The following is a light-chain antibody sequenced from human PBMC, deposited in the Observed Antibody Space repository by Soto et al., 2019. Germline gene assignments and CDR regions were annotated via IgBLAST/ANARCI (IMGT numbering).Light chain of an antibody. CDR3: CSYADSSTFV. Sequence: QSVLTQPDSVSGSPGQSITISCTGTSSDVGSYNLVSWYQQHPGKAPKLMIYEGSKRPSGVSNRFSGSKSGNTASLTISGLQAEDEADYYCCSYADSSTFVFGTGTKLTVL. CDR1: SSDVGSYNL. J-gene: IGLJ1*01. V-gene: IGLV2-23*01. CDR2: EGS.